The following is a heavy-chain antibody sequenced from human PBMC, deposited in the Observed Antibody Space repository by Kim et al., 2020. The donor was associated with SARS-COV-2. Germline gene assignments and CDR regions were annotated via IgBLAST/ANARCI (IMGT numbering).Heavy chain of an antibody. CDR2: IKTKAEGGTA. CDR3: TADPQYYDSNAYYYPASLPLY. D-gene: IGHD3-22*01. V-gene: IGHV3-15*01. J-gene: IGHJ4*02. Sequence: GGSLRLSCAASGFTFRNAWMSWVRQAPGKGLEWVGLIKTKAEGGTAHYAAPVKGRFTISTDDSESTLYLQMNSLKTEDTALYYCTADPQYYDSNAYYYPASLPLYWGQGTQVTVSS. CDR1: GFTFRNAW.